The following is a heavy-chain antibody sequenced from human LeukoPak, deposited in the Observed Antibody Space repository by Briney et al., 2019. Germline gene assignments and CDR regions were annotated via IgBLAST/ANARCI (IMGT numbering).Heavy chain of an antibody. J-gene: IGHJ4*02. CDR2: IYYSGST. D-gene: IGHD2-2*01. CDR1: GGSISSSSYY. V-gene: IGHV4-39*07. Sequence: SETLSLTCTVSGGSISSSSYYWGWIRQPPGKGLEWIGSIYYSGSTYYNPSLKSRVTISVDTSKNQFSLKLSSVTAADTAVYYCARESGYCSSTSCYEDFDYWGQGTLVTVSS. CDR3: ARESGYCSSTSCYEDFDY.